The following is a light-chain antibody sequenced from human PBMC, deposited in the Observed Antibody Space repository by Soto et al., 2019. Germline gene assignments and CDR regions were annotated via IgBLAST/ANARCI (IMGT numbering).Light chain of an antibody. J-gene: IGKJ1*01. V-gene: IGKV1-39*01. CDR3: QERYSTPLWT. CDR2: AAS. CDR1: QSISRY. Sequence: DIQMTQSPSSLSASVVYRVTITCRSSQSISRYLHWYQHKPGKAPNLLIYAASNLHSWIPSRFSGRGSWTDFTLTITSMQPEDFATYYCQERYSTPLWTFGQPTKVDIK.